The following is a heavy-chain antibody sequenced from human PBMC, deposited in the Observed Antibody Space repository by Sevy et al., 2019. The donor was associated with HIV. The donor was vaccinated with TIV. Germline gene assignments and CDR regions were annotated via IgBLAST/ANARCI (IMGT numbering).Heavy chain of an antibody. CDR1: GYTLTELS. Sequence: ASVKVSCKVSGYTLTELSMHWVRQAPGKGLEWMGGFDPEDGETIYAQKFQGRVTMTEGTSTDTAYMELSSLRSEDTAVYYCATGDHGDYEFDYWGQGTLVTVSS. D-gene: IGHD4-17*01. J-gene: IGHJ4*02. V-gene: IGHV1-24*01. CDR2: FDPEDGET. CDR3: ATGDHGDYEFDY.